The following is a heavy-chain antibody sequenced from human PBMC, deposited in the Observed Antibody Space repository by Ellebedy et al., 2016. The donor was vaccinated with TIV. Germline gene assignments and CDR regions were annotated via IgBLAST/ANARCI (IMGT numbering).Heavy chain of an antibody. CDR2: ISSNSTYS. CDR1: GFTFSDYY. CDR3: ARASDCSGGICSRGVDY. J-gene: IGHJ4*02. Sequence: GESLKISCAASGFTFSDYYMNWIRQAPGQGLEWVSYISSNSTYSNYADSVKGRFTVSRDNGKNSLYLQMNNLRPEDSAIYYCARASDCSGGICSRGVDYWGQGTLVTVSS. V-gene: IGHV3-11*06. D-gene: IGHD2-15*01.